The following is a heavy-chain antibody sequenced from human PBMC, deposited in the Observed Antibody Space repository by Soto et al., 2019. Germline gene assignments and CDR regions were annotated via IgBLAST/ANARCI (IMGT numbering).Heavy chain of an antibody. D-gene: IGHD6-25*01. CDR1: GGSISTYY. Sequence: PSETLSLTCTVSGGSISTYYWSWTRQPPGKGLEWIGYIYYDGSTSYNPSLRSRVTISVDTSKNQFSLILSSVTSADTAVYYCARNQLSSGLYVWFDPWGQGTLVTVSS. CDR3: ARNQLSSGLYVWFDP. V-gene: IGHV4-59*01. CDR2: IYYDGST. J-gene: IGHJ5*02.